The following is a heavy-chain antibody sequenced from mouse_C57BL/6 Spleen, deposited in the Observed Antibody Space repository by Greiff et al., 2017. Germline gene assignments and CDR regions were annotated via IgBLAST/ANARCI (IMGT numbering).Heavy chain of an antibody. CDR1: GFNIKDYY. V-gene: IGHV14-2*01. D-gene: IGHD1-1*01. J-gene: IGHJ4*01. CDR3: ARADYGSSHYYAMDY. Sequence: EVKLMESGAELVKPGASVKLSCTASGFNIKDYYMHWVKQRTEQGLEWIGRIDPEDGETKYAPKFQGKATITADTSSNTAYLQLSSLTSEDTAVYYCARADYGSSHYYAMDYWGQGTSVTVSS. CDR2: IDPEDGET.